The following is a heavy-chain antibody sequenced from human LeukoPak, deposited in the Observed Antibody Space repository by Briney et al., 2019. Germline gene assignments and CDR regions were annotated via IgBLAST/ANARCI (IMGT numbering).Heavy chain of an antibody. CDR2: VSTDGTIK. J-gene: IGHJ4*02. V-gene: IGHV3-30*18. CDR3: AKLGIRANLDY. D-gene: IGHD3-10*01. CDR1: GYTFSSYA. Sequence: GGSLRVSCAASGYTFSSYAMSWVRQAPGKGLEWVAVVSTDGTIKYYADSMKGRFTVSRDNSKNTLYLQMNSLRAEDTAVYYCAKLGIRANLDYWGQGTLVTVSS.